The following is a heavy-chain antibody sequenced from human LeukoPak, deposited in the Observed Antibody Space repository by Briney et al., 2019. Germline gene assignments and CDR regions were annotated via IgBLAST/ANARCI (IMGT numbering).Heavy chain of an antibody. Sequence: SETLSLTCTVSGVSMTTHHWNWIRQTPGKGLEWIGYVFDSGRTKENPALKSRVTLSAGTSKNQLSLRLSSVTAADTAVYYCTTIKRGNIFGSFAFWGQGILVTVSS. CDR1: GVSMTTHH. V-gene: IGHV4-59*11. CDR3: TTIKRGNIFGSFAF. J-gene: IGHJ4*02. CDR2: VFDSGRT. D-gene: IGHD5-18*01.